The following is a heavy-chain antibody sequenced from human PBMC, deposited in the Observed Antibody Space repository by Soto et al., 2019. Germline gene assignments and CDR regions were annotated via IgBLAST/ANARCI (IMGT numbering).Heavy chain of an antibody. J-gene: IGHJ5*02. Sequence: SETLSLTCAVYGGSFSGYYWSWILQPPWKGLEWIGEINHSGSTNYNPSLKSRVTISVDTSKNQFSLKLSSVTAADTAVYYCARGRWGYYYGSGSSPSWFDPWGQGTLVTVSS. CDR2: INHSGST. V-gene: IGHV4-34*01. CDR3: ARGRWGYYYGSGSSPSWFDP. D-gene: IGHD3-10*01. CDR1: GGSFSGYY.